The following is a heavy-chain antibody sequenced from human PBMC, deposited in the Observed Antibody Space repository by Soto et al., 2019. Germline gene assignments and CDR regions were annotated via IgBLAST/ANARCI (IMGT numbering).Heavy chain of an antibody. V-gene: IGHV1-18*01. Sequence: ASVKVSCKAFGYTFTNFGITWVRQAPGQGLEWMGWISGNNGNTNYVQKLQGRVTMTTDTSTSTAYMELRSLTSDDTAVYYCARLDTKYCSYGNCYTDYFYYAMDVWGQGTTVTVSS. CDR2: ISGNNGNT. D-gene: IGHD2-15*01. CDR1: GYTFTNFG. J-gene: IGHJ6*02. CDR3: ARLDTKYCSYGNCYTDYFYYAMDV.